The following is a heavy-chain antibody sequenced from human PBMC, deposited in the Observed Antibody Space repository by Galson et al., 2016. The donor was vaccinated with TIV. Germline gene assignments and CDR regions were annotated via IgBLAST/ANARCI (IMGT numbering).Heavy chain of an antibody. CDR2: IKQDGTDQ. CDR1: GFTFSTYW. CDR3: ARDWDDYGAHSALDD. Sequence: LRLSCAGSGFTFSTYWMSWVRQAPGEGLQWVANIKQDGTDQNYVDSVKGRFSISRDNAKNSLFLQMNTLRPEDTAVYYCARDWDDYGAHSALDDWGQGTLVTVSS. V-gene: IGHV3-7*01. D-gene: IGHD4-17*01. J-gene: IGHJ4*02.